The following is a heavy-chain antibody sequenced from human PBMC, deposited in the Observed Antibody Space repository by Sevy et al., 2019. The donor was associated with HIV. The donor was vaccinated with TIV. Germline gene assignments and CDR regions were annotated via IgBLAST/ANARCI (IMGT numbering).Heavy chain of an antibody. V-gene: IGHV4-31*03. CDR1: GGSISSGGYY. CDR3: ARGGKYSYGY. J-gene: IGHJ4*02. CDR2: IYYSGST. Sequence: SETLSLTCTVSGGSISSGGYYWSWIRQHPGKGQEWIGYIYYSGSTYYNPSLKSRVTISVDTSKNQFSLKLSSVTAADTAVYYCARGGKYSYGYWGQGTLVTVSS. D-gene: IGHD5-18*01.